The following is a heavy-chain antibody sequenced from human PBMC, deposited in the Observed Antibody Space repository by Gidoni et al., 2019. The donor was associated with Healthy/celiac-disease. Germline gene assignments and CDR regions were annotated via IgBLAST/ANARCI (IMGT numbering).Heavy chain of an antibody. Sequence: QLQLQESGPGLVKPSETLSLTCTVSGGSISSSSYYWGWIRQPPGKGLEWIGSIYYSGSTYYNPSLKSRVTISVDTSKNQFSLKLSSVTAADTAVYYCARHPRYCSSTSCYSVYWFDPWGQGTLVTVSS. CDR1: GGSISSSSYY. V-gene: IGHV4-39*01. D-gene: IGHD2-2*01. J-gene: IGHJ5*02. CDR2: IYYSGST. CDR3: ARHPRYCSSTSCYSVYWFDP.